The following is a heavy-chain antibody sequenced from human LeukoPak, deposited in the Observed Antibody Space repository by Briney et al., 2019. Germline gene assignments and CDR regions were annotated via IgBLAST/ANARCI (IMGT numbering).Heavy chain of an antibody. CDR2: IKQDGYEN. D-gene: IGHD2-15*01. Sequence: PGGSLRLSCGAFGFTFGSYWMSWVRQAPGMRLERVASIKQDGYENYYVGSVKGRFIISRDNAKNSLYVRMNSLRAEDTAIYYCARDGYCTGGSCYADYWGPGTLVTVSS. CDR1: GFTFGSYW. J-gene: IGHJ4*02. V-gene: IGHV3-7*03. CDR3: ARDGYCTGGSCYADY.